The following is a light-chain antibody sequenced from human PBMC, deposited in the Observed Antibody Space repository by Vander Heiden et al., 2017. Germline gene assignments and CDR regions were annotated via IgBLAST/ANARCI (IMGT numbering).Light chain of an antibody. J-gene: IGKJ3*01. V-gene: IGKV1-39*01. CDR2: AAS. CDR3: QRSYSTPRT. CDR1: QSISSY. Sequence: DIQMTQSPSSLSASVGDRVTITCRASQSISSYLNWYQQKPGKAPKLLIYAASSLQSGVPSRFSGSGSGTDFTLTISSLQPEDFATYYCQRSYSTPRTFGHGTKVDIK.